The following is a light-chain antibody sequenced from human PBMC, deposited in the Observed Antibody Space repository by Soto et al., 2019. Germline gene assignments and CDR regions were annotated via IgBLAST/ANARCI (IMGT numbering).Light chain of an antibody. J-gene: IGKJ3*01. V-gene: IGKV1-39*01. Sequence: DIQMTQSPSSLSASVGDRVTITCRASQNINTYLNWYQQKPGKAPKLLIFAASSWQSGVPSRFSGSGSRTDFTLTISSLQPEDFATYYCQQSSPAPFTFGPGTKVDIK. CDR2: AAS. CDR1: QNINTY. CDR3: QQSSPAPFT.